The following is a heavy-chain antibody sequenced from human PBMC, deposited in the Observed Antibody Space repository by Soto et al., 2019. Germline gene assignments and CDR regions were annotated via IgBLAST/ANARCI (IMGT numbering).Heavy chain of an antibody. J-gene: IGHJ6*03. CDR2: VYHSGST. Sequence: QVQLQESGPGLVKPSETLSLTCTVSGGSISSYYWSWIRQSPGKGLEWIGYVYHSGSTSYNPSLKSRVTISVDTSKNQLSLKLSAVTAADTAVYYCARGIRVYATGYYHMDVWGKGATVTVSS. CDR1: GGSISSYY. CDR3: ARGIRVYATGYYHMDV. V-gene: IGHV4-59*01. D-gene: IGHD2-8*01.